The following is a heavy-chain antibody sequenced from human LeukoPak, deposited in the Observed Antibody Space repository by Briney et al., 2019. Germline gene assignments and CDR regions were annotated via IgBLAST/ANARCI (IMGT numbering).Heavy chain of an antibody. D-gene: IGHD5-18*01. CDR3: ARWQLWSSHYYYYMDV. J-gene: IGHJ6*03. CDR2: INHSGST. V-gene: IGHV4-39*07. Sequence: PSETLSLTCTVSGGSISSSSYYWGWIRQPPGKGLEWIGEINHSGSTNYNPSLKSRVTISVDTSKNQFSLKLSSVTAADTAVYYCARWQLWSSHYYYYMDVWGKGTTVTVSS. CDR1: GGSISSSSYY.